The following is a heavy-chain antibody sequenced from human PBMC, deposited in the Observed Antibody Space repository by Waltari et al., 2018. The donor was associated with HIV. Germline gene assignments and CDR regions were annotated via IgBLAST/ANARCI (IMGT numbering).Heavy chain of an antibody. D-gene: IGHD6-13*01. Sequence: QVQLVESGGGVVQPGRSLRLSCAASGFTFSSYAMHWVRQAPGKGLEWVAVISYDGSNKYYADSVKGRFTISRDNSKNTLYLQMNSLRAEDTAVYYCARDPRIAAAGGYFDYWGQGTLVTVSS. CDR1: GFTFSSYA. CDR2: ISYDGSNK. V-gene: IGHV3-30*04. CDR3: ARDPRIAAAGGYFDY. J-gene: IGHJ4*02.